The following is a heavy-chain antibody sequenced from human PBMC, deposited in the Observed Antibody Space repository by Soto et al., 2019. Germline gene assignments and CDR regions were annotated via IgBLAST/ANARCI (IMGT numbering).Heavy chain of an antibody. CDR1: GGTFSSYA. CDR2: IIPIFGTA. J-gene: IGHJ3*02. Sequence: SVKVSCKASGGTFSSYAISWVRQAPGQGLEWMGGIIPIFGTANYAQKFQGRVTITADESTSTAYMELSSLRSEDTAVYYCARSKRNYYDSSGYYQNAPDAFDIWGQGTMVTVSS. V-gene: IGHV1-69*13. CDR3: ARSKRNYYDSSGYYQNAPDAFDI. D-gene: IGHD3-22*01.